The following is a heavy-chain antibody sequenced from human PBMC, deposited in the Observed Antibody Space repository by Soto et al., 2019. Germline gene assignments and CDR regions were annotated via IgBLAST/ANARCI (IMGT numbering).Heavy chain of an antibody. CDR3: TKPNLYCSSTSCYDY. CDR2: ISGSGGST. Sequence: TGGSLRLSCAASGFTFSSYAMSWVRQAPGKGLEWVSVISGSGGSTYYADSMKGRFTISRDNSKNTLYLQMNSLRAEDTAVYYCTKPNLYCSSTSCYDYWGQGTLVTVSS. V-gene: IGHV3-23*01. J-gene: IGHJ4*02. CDR1: GFTFSSYA. D-gene: IGHD2-2*01.